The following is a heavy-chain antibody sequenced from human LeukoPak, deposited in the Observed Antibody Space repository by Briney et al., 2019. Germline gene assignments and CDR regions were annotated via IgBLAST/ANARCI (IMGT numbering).Heavy chain of an antibody. CDR1: GGTFSSYA. CDR3: ARRGYCSSTSCYLPPFDY. J-gene: IGHJ4*02. V-gene: IGHV1-69*13. D-gene: IGHD2-2*01. Sequence: SVKVSCKASGGTFSSYAISWVRQAPGQGLEWMGGIIPIFGTANYAQKFQGRVTITADESTSTAYMELSSLRSEDTVVYYCARRGYCSSTSCYLPPFDYWGQGTLVTVSS. CDR2: IIPIFGTA.